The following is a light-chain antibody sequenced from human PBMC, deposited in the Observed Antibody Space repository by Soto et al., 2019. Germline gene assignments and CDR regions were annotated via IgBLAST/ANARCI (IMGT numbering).Light chain of an antibody. Sequence: QSVLTQPPSASGTPGQRVTISCSGSFSNVGSTSVNWYQQQFPVAAPKLLIYNNDQRPSGVPDRFSGSRSGTSASLAITGLQSEDEADYYCESWDDSLNTLVFGGGTKVTVL. J-gene: IGLJ2*01. V-gene: IGLV1-44*01. CDR2: NND. CDR3: ESWDDSLNTLV. CDR1: FSNVGSTS.